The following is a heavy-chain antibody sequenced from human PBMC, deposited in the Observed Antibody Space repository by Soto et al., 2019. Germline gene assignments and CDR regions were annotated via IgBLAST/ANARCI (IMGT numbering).Heavy chain of an antibody. J-gene: IGHJ5*02. Sequence: QVQLVQSGAEVKKPGSSVKVSCKASGGTFSTYTITWVRQAPGQGLEWMGRIIPINGIINYAQKFQGRVTLTADKFTGTAYMALTRLRSDDTAVYYCAGDPDSHYNDSHASSYPWGQGTLVTVSS. CDR1: GGTFSTYT. V-gene: IGHV1-69*08. CDR3: AGDPDSHYNDSHASSYP. D-gene: IGHD3-22*01. CDR2: IIPINGII.